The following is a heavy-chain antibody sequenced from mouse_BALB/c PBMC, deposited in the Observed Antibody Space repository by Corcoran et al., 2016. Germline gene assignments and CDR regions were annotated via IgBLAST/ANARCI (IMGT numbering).Heavy chain of an antibody. D-gene: IGHD4-1*01. V-gene: IGHV14-3*02. J-gene: IGHJ1*01. CDR2: IDPANGNT. CDR3: ASWDWYFDV. Sequence: EVQLQQSGAELVKPGASVKLSCTASGFNIKDTYMHWVKQRPEQGLEWIGRIDPANGNTKYDPKFQGKATITADTSSNTAYLQLSRLTSEDTAAYYCASWDWYFDVWGAGTTVTVSS. CDR1: GFNIKDTY.